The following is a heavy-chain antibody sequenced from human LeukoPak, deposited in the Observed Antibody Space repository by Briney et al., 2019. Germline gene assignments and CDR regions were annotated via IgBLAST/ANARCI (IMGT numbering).Heavy chain of an antibody. CDR1: GFTFSSYW. J-gene: IGHJ3*02. CDR2: IKQDGSEK. V-gene: IGHV3-7*01. CDR3: AREQFYDSSGLDAFDT. Sequence: PGGSLRLSCTASGFTFSSYWMSWVRQAPGKGLEWVANIKQDGSEKYYVDSVKGRFTISRDNAKNSLYLQMNSLRTEDTAVYYCAREQFYDSSGLDAFDTWGQGTMVTVSS. D-gene: IGHD3-22*01.